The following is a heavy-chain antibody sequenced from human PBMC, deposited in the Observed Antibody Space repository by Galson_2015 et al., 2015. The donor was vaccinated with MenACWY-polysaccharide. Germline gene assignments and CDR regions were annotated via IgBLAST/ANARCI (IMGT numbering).Heavy chain of an antibody. J-gene: IGHJ4*02. CDR1: GFTFSNYH. V-gene: IGHV3-69-1*01. D-gene: IGHD6-13*01. CDR3: ARVRIASRSFDY. Sequence: SLRLSCAASGFTFSNYHMNWVRQAPGKGLEWASYISSSSTIYYADSVKGRFTISRDNAKISLYLQMDSLRAEDTAVYYCARVRIASRSFDYWGQGTLVTVSS. CDR2: ISSSSTI.